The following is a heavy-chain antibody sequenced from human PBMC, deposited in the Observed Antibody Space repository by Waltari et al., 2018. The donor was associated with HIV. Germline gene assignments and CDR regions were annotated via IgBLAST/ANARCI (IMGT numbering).Heavy chain of an antibody. J-gene: IGHJ6*02. D-gene: IGHD6-6*01. CDR1: GGSFSGYY. Sequence: QVQLQQWGAGLLKPSETLSLTCAVYGGSFSGYYWSWIRQPPGKGLEWIGEINHSGSTNYNPSLKSRVTISVDTSKNQFSLKLSSVTAADTAVYYCARGPGVAQLVHYYYYYGMDVWGQGTTVTVSS. CDR2: INHSGST. CDR3: ARGPGVAQLVHYYYYYGMDV. V-gene: IGHV4-34*01.